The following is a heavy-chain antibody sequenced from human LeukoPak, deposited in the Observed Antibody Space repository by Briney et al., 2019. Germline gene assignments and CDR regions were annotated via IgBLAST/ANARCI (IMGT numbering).Heavy chain of an antibody. J-gene: IGHJ4*02. CDR2: IYPGDSDT. V-gene: IGHV5-51*01. D-gene: IGHD5-18*01. CDR1: GYSFTSYW. Sequence: GESLRISCKGSGYSFTSYWIGWVRQMPGKGLEWMGIIYPGDSDTRYSPSFQGQVTISADKSVSTAYLQWSSLKASDTAMYYCARASELYSYGTFDYWGQGTLVTVSS. CDR3: ARASELYSYGTFDY.